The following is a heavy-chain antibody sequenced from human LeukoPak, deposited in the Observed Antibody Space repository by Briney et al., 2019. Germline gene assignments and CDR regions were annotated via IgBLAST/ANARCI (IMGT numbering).Heavy chain of an antibody. CDR1: GGSLSGYY. D-gene: IGHD2-15*01. CDR2: INHSGST. J-gene: IGHJ6*02. CDR3: ARARGFGAATPRYYGMDV. Sequence: PSETLSLTCAVYGGSLSGYYWSWIRQPPGKGLEWIGEINHSGSTNYNPSLKSRVTISVDTSKNQFSLKLSSVTAADTAVYYCARARGFGAATPRYYGMDVWGQGTTVTVSS. V-gene: IGHV4-34*01.